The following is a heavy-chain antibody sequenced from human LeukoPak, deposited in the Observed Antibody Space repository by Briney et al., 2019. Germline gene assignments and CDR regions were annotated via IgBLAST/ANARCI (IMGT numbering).Heavy chain of an antibody. Sequence: ASVKVSCKVSGYTLTELSMHWVRQAPGKGLEWMGGFDPEDGETIYAQKFQGRVTMTEDTSTDTAYMELRSLRSDDTAVYYCARGIDIVVVPAAIWGNYYMDVWGKGTTVTVSS. J-gene: IGHJ6*03. D-gene: IGHD2-2*01. CDR3: ARGIDIVVVPAAIWGNYYMDV. CDR2: FDPEDGET. V-gene: IGHV1-24*01. CDR1: GYTLTELS.